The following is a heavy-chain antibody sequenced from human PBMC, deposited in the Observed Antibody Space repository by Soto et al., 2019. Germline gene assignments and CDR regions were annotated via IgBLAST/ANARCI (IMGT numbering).Heavy chain of an antibody. Sequence: PGESLKSSCTGVGYSFTSYWIGWVRQMPGKGLEWIGIIYPGDSDTRYSPSFQGQVTISADKSISTVYLQWSSLKASDTAMYYCARGYCTTNICDPLSDPSGQGTLFTVS. CDR2: IYPGDSDT. V-gene: IGHV5-51*01. CDR3: ARGYCTTNICDPLSDP. D-gene: IGHD2-8*01. CDR1: GYSFTSYW. J-gene: IGHJ5*02.